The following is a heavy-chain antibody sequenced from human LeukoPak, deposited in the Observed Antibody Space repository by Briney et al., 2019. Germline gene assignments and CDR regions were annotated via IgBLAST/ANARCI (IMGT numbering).Heavy chain of an antibody. D-gene: IGHD1-26*01. V-gene: IGHV4-39*07. CDR1: GVSISGISYY. J-gene: IGHJ4*02. Sequence: PSETLSLTCSVSGVSISGISYYWSWIRQPPGKGLEWIGEINHSGSTNYNPSLKSRVTISVDTSKNQFSLKLSSVTAADTAVYYCAHAVAEWDLYWGQGTLVTVSS. CDR3: AHAVAEWDLY. CDR2: INHSGST.